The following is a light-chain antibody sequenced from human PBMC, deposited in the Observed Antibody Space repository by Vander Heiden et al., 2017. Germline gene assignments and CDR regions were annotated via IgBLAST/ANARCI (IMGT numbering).Light chain of an antibody. J-gene: IGLJ1*01. CDR1: TSNIGTNA. CDR2: IND. Sequence: SVLTQPPSVSVTPGQRATAPCPGGTSNIGTNAVNWYQHLPGMAPKLLIDINDQRPSVVPDLFSCSKSGTSASLAISGLESEDEAYYYCAPWDDSLNGYVFGTGTRVTGL. V-gene: IGLV1-44*01. CDR3: APWDDSLNGYV.